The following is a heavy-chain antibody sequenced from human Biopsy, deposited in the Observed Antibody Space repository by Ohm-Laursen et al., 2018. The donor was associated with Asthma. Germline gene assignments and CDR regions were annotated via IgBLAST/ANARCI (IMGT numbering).Heavy chain of an antibody. J-gene: IGHJ3*02. V-gene: IGHV1-3*01. D-gene: IGHD3-9*01. CDR1: GYTFISYA. CDR3: AETYYGFLTGQVNDAFAM. Sequence: ASVKASCKASGYTFISYAIHWVRQAPGQRLEWMGWINAGNGNTKYSQKFQGRVTITRDTSASTAYMDLRSLRSEDTAVYYSAETYYGFLTGQVNDAFAMWGQGTMVTVSS. CDR2: INAGNGNT.